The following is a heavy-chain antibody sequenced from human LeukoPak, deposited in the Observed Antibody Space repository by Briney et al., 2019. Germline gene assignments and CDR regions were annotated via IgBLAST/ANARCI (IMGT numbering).Heavy chain of an antibody. V-gene: IGHV4-39*01. CDR2: IYYSGST. CDR3: ARHDNAATGNFEY. D-gene: IGHD1-1*01. CDR1: GGSISSSSYY. Sequence: SETLSLTCTVSGGSISSSSYYWGWIRQPPGKGLEWIGTIYYSGSTYYNPSLKSRVTTSIDTSNNQFSLKLSSVTAADTAVYYCARHDNAATGNFEYWGQGTLVTVSS. J-gene: IGHJ4*02.